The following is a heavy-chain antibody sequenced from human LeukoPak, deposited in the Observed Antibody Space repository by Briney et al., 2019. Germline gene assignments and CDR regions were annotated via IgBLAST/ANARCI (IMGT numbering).Heavy chain of an antibody. CDR2: IYYSGST. D-gene: IGHD3-10*01. CDR1: GGSISSYY. Sequence: SETLSLTCTVSGGSISSYYWSWIRQPPGKGLEWIGYIYYSGSTYYNPSLKSRVTISVDTSKNQFSLKLSSVTAADTAVYYCAATYYYGSGSISIWGQGTLVTVSS. CDR3: AATYYYGSGSISI. V-gene: IGHV4-59*06. J-gene: IGHJ4*02.